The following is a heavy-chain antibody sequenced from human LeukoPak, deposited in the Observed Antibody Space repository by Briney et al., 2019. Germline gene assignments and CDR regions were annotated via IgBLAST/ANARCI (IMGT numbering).Heavy chain of an antibody. J-gene: IGHJ4*02. Sequence: ASVKVSCKASGYTLTSYYVHWVRQAPGQGLEWMGIINPSGGSTSYAQKFQGRVTMTRDTSTSTDYMELSSLRSEDTAVYHCARASREGAFDYWGQGTLVTVSS. D-gene: IGHD1-26*01. CDR3: ARASREGAFDY. CDR1: GYTLTSYY. V-gene: IGHV1-46*01. CDR2: INPSGGST.